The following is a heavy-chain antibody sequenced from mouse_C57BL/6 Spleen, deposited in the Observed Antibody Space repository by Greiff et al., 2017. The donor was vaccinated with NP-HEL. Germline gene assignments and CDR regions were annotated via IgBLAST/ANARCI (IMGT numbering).Heavy chain of an antibody. CDR3: ARSAGTPFDY. J-gene: IGHJ2*01. D-gene: IGHD4-1*01. CDR1: GYAFTNYL. Sequence: VHLVESGAELVRPGTSVKVSCKASGYAFTNYLIEWVKQRPGQGLEWIGVINPGSGGTNYNEKFKGKATLTADKSSSTAYMQLSSLTSEDSAVYFCARSAGTPFDYWGQGTTLTVSS. CDR2: INPGSGGT. V-gene: IGHV1-54*01.